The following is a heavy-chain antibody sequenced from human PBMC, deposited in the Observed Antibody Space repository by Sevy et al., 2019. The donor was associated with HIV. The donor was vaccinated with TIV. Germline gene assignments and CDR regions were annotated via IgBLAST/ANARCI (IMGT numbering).Heavy chain of an antibody. Sequence: GGSLRLSCAASGFTFSSYAMHWVRQAPGKGLEWVAVISYDGSNKYYADSVKGRFTISRDNSKNTLYLQMNSLRAEDTAVYYCARDDYAGQAFDIWGQGTMVTVSS. CDR2: ISYDGSNK. CDR3: ARDDYAGQAFDI. CDR1: GFTFSSYA. V-gene: IGHV3-30*04. J-gene: IGHJ3*02. D-gene: IGHD4-17*01.